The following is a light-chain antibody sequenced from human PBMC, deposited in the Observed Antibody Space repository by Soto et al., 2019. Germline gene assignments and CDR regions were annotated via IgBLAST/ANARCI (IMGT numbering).Light chain of an antibody. Sequence: DIQMSQSPSTLCAALGDRVTXXXRASKSISSWLAWYQQKPGKAPQLLIYKAPSLESGVPSRFSGSGSGTEFTLTISSLQSEDFAVYYCQQYKTGWTFGQGTKVDIK. CDR3: QQYKTGWT. J-gene: IGKJ1*01. V-gene: IGKV1-5*03. CDR2: KAP. CDR1: KSISSW.